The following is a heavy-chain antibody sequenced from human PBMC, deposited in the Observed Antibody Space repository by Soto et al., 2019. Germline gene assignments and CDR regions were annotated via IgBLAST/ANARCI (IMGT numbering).Heavy chain of an antibody. J-gene: IGHJ4*02. CDR3: AKDGSHHFDY. CDR2: MSYDGSNE. Sequence: QVQLVESGGGVVQPGRSLRLSCAASGFTFSHYAMHWVRQAPGKGLEWVALMSYDGSNEYYADSVKGRFTISRDNSKNTLYLQMNSLRAEDTAVYYCAKDGSHHFDYWGQGTLGTVSS. D-gene: IGHD1-26*01. V-gene: IGHV3-30*18. CDR1: GFTFSHYA.